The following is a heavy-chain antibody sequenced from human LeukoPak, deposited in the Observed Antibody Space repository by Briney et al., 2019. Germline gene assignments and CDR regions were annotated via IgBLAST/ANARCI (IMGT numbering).Heavy chain of an antibody. J-gene: IGHJ5*02. CDR2: INSDGSYT. CDR1: GFSFSNYW. Sequence: GGSLRLSCVASGFSFSNYWMYWGRQAPGKGLVWVSRINSDGSYTDYADSAKGRFTISRDNAKDTLYLQMNSLRADDTAVYYCARADNWQSGGAWGQGTLVTVSS. D-gene: IGHD1-1*01. CDR3: ARADNWQSGGA. V-gene: IGHV3-74*01.